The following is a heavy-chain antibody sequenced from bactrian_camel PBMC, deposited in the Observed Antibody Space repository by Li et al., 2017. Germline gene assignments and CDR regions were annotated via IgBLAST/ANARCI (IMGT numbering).Heavy chain of an antibody. D-gene: IGHD2*01. Sequence: VQLVESGGDSVQPGGSLRLSCAASGFTFSNYTMRWVRQAPGKGLEWVSTINSGGGTYYDDSVKGRFTISRDSTKKILYLQMDSLKPEDTAMYYCAADPAIFGSGSYCYHRNPYKYWGQGTQVTV. CDR3: AADPAIFGSGSYCYHRNPYKY. V-gene: IGHV3S31*01. CDR2: INSGGGT. CDR1: GFTFSNYT. J-gene: IGHJ4*01.